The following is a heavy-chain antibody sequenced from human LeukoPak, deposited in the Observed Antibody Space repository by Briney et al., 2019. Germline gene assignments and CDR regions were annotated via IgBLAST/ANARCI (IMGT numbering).Heavy chain of an antibody. CDR1: GGSITGYY. CDR3: ARVGEYSSSWPIDY. V-gene: IGHV4-34*01. Sequence: SETLSLTCAVYGGSITGYYWSWIRQTPGRGLEWVGEIHYTGATSCNPSLKSRATISTDTSKNQFSLRLSSVTAADTAVYYCARVGEYSSSWPIDYWGQRTLVTVSS. D-gene: IGHD6-13*01. J-gene: IGHJ4*02. CDR2: IHYTGAT.